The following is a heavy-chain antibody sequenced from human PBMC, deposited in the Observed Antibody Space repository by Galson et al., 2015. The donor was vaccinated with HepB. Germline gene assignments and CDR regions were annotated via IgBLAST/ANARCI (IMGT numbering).Heavy chain of an antibody. V-gene: IGHV3-23*01. J-gene: IGHJ4*02. Sequence: SLRLSCAASGFSFSNYAMSWVRQAPGKGLEWVSAISGSGGSTYYEDSVKGRFTISRDNSKTTLYLQMNSLRAEDTAVYYCAKVDYYDSSGYADYWGQGTLVTVSS. CDR1: GFSFSNYA. D-gene: IGHD3-22*01. CDR3: AKVDYYDSSGYADY. CDR2: ISGSGGST.